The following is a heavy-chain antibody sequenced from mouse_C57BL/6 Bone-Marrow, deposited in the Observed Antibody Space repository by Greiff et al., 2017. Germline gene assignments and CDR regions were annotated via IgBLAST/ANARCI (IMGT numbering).Heavy chain of an antibody. CDR1: GYSFTDYN. CDR2: INPNYGTT. Sequence: VQLKESGPELVKPGASVKISCKASGYSFTDYNMNWVKQSHGKSLEWIGVINPNYGTTSYNQKFKGKATLTVDPSSSTAYMQLNSLTSENSAVYYCAREDYEYDVGFAYWGQGTLVTVSA. V-gene: IGHV1-39*01. CDR3: AREDYEYDVGFAY. J-gene: IGHJ3*01. D-gene: IGHD2-4*01.